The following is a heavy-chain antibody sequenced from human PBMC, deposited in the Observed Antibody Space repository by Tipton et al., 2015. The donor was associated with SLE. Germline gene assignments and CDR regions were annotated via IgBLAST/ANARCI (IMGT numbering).Heavy chain of an antibody. V-gene: IGHV4-38-2*01. D-gene: IGHD6-13*01. CDR3: ARAVAAVGYFDY. J-gene: IGHJ4*02. CDR2: IYHSGST. Sequence: TLSLTCAVSGYSISSGYYWGWIRQPPGKGLEWIGGIYHSGSTYYNPSLKSRVTISVDTSKNQFSLKLSSVTAADTAVYYCARAVAAVGYFDYWGQGTLVTVSS. CDR1: GYSISSGYY.